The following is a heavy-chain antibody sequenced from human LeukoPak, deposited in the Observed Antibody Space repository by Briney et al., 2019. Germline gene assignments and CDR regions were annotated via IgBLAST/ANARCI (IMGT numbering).Heavy chain of an antibody. J-gene: IGHJ4*02. CDR2: ISAYNGNT. D-gene: IGHD3-3*01. CDR3: ARDRVPYDFWSGYFDIYFDY. V-gene: IGHV1-18*01. Sequence: ASVKVSCKASGYTFTSYDISWVRQAPGQGLEWMGWISAYNGNTNYAQKLQGRVTMTTDTSTSTAYMELRSLRSDDTAVYYCARDRVPYDFWSGYFDIYFDYWGQGTLVTVSS. CDR1: GYTFTSYD.